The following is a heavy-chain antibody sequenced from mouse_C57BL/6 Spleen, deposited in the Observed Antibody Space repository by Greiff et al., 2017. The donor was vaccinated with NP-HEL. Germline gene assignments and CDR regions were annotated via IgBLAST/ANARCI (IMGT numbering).Heavy chain of an antibody. CDR2: IDPSDSYT. V-gene: IGHV1-50*01. CDR3: ARSDYYGSSYVWYFGV. Sequence: QVQLQQPGAELVKPGASVKLSCKASGYTFTSYWMQWVKQRPGQGLEWIGEIDPSDSYTNYNQKFKGKATLTVDTSSSTAYMQLSSLTSEDSAVYYCARSDYYGSSYVWYFGVWGTGTTVTVSS. J-gene: IGHJ1*03. D-gene: IGHD1-1*01. CDR1: GYTFTSYW.